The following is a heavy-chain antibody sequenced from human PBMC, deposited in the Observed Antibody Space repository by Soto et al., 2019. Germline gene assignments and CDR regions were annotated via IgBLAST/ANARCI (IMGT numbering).Heavy chain of an antibody. Sequence: ETLSLTCTVSGGSMSSYYWTWIRQPAGKGLEWIGRVYSSGGTHYNPSLKSRVTISLDTSKNQFSLRLLSVTDADTAVYYCARGQQFSDWFDPWGQGTLVTVSS. D-gene: IGHD2-2*01. J-gene: IGHJ5*02. CDR2: VYSSGGT. CDR3: ARGQQFSDWFDP. CDR1: GGSMSSYY. V-gene: IGHV4-4*07.